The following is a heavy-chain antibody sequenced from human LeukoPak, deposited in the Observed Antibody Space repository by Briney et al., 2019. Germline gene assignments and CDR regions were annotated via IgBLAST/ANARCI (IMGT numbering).Heavy chain of an antibody. CDR2: IIPIFGTA. Sequence: GSSVTVSCKASGATFSSYAISWVRQAPGQGLEWMGGIIPIFGTANYAQKFQGRVTIPADKSTSTAYMELRSLRSDDTAVYYCARGSVALDYWGQGTLVAVSS. J-gene: IGHJ4*02. D-gene: IGHD6-19*01. CDR3: ARGSVALDY. CDR1: GATFSSYA. V-gene: IGHV1-69*06.